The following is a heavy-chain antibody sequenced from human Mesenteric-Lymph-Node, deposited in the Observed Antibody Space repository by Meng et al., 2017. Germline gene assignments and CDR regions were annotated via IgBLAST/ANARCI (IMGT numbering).Heavy chain of an antibody. V-gene: IGHV1-46*01. Sequence: ASVKVSCKASGYTFTSYYIHWVRQAPGQGLEWMGIINPSGGSTTYAQKFQGRVTMTRDTSTNTAYMELSSLRSEDTAVYYCARDPAYYDSSGYYSPFDYWGQGTLVTVSS. CDR2: INPSGGST. CDR3: ARDPAYYDSSGYYSPFDY. J-gene: IGHJ4*02. CDR1: GYTFTSYY. D-gene: IGHD3-22*01.